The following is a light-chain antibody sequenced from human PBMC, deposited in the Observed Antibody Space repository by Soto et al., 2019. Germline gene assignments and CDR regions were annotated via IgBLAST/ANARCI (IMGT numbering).Light chain of an antibody. J-gene: IGLJ1*01. V-gene: IGLV2-14*01. CDR1: SSDDGGYNY. CDR3: NSYTTTSTYV. CDR2: EVT. Sequence: QSALTQPASVSGSPGQSITISCTGTSSDDGGYNYVSWYQHHPGEAPKLMIFEVTKRPSGVSNRFSGSKSGNTASLTISGLQAEDEADYFCNSYTTTSTYVFGSGTKVTVL.